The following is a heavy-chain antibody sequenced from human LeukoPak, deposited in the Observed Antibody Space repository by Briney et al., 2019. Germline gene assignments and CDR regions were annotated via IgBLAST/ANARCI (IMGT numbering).Heavy chain of an antibody. J-gene: IGHJ6*02. D-gene: IGHD6-6*01. CDR2: IGIAGDT. V-gene: IGHV3-13*01. Sequence: GGSLRLSCAASGFTFSSYDMHWVRQTIGKGLEWVSSIGIAGDTYYPGSVKGRFTISRENAKNSLYLQMNSLRAGDTAVYYCARAPPYSSASWGYDGMDVWGQGTTVTVSS. CDR3: ARAPPYSSASWGYDGMDV. CDR1: GFTFSSYD.